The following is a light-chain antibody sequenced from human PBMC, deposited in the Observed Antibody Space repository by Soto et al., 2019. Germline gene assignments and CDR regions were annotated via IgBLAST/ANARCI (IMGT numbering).Light chain of an antibody. V-gene: IGLV2-14*01. CDR2: EVS. J-gene: IGLJ1*01. CDR3: SSYTSSSTLNYV. Sequence: QSVLTQPASVSGSPGQSITISCTGTSSDVGGYKYVSWYQQHPGKAPKLMIYEVSNRPSGVSNRFSGSKSGNTASLTISGLQAEDEADYYCSSYTSSSTLNYVFGTGTKV. CDR1: SSDVGGYKY.